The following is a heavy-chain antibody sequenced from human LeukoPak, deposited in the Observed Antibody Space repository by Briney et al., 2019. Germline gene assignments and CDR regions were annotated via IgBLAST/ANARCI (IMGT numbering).Heavy chain of an antibody. D-gene: IGHD2-2*01. V-gene: IGHV4-38-2*02. CDR1: GYSISSGYY. Sequence: ASETLSLTCTVSGYSISSGYYWGWIRQPPGKGLEWIGSIYHSGCTYYNPSLKSRVTISVDTSKNQFSLKLSSVTAADTAVYYCARDPRSKAFDIWGQGTMVTVSS. CDR3: ARDPRSKAFDI. J-gene: IGHJ3*02. CDR2: IYHSGCT.